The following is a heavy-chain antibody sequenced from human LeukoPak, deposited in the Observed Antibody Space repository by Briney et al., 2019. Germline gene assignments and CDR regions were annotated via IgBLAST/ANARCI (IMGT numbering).Heavy chain of an antibody. CDR3: ARSQGYCSGGSCYLFDY. D-gene: IGHD2-15*01. V-gene: IGHV3-13*01. Sequence: GGSLRLSCAASGFTFSSYDMHWVRQATGKGLEWVSAIGTAGDTYYPGSVEGRFTISRENAKNSLYLQMNSLRAGDTAVYYCARSQGYCSGGSCYLFDYWGQGTLVTVSS. CDR2: IGTAGDT. CDR1: GFTFSSYD. J-gene: IGHJ4*02.